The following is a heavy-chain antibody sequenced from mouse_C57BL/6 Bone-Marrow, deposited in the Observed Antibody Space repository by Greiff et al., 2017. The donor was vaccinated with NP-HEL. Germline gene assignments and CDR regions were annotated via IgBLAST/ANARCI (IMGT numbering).Heavy chain of an antibody. CDR1: GYTFTSYW. CDR2: IDPSDSYT. D-gene: IGHD4-1*01. V-gene: IGHV1-69*01. J-gene: IGHJ2*01. CDR3: ARYGTLKDFDY. Sequence: QVQLQQSGAELVMPGASVKLSCKASGYTFTSYWMHWVKQRPGQGLEWIGEIDPSDSYTNYNQKFKGKSTLTVDKSSSTAYMQLSSLTSEDSAVYYCARYGTLKDFDYWGQGTTLTVSS.